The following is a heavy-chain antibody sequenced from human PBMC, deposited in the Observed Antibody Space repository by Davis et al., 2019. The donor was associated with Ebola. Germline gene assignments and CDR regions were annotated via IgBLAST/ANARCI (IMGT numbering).Heavy chain of an antibody. J-gene: IGHJ4*02. Sequence: PAGSLRLSCVGSEFTFRSYWFHWVCQAPGKGLEWVSRIDTDGSTTNYADSVRGRFTISRDNAKKTLFLQMNSRRADDTAVYYCARAPLMVRGWANFWGQGTLVTVSS. CDR1: EFTFRSYW. CDR3: ARAPLMVRGWANF. CDR2: IDTDGSTT. V-gene: IGHV3-74*01. D-gene: IGHD3-10*01.